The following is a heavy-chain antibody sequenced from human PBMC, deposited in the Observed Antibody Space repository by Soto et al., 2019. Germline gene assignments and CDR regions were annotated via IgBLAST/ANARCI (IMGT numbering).Heavy chain of an antibody. CDR3: ARQKRGGSCPPTGCYIGVDV. Sequence: PSETLSLTCTVSGGSIATDYYWGWIRQPPGKGLEWIGYIYHTGTTYYHPSLRSRLTMSVDTSKSRFSLRLNSVTAADTAVYFCARQKRGGSCPPTGCYIGVDVWGQGTTVTVSS. CDR1: GGSIATDYY. D-gene: IGHD2-2*01. CDR2: IYHTGTT. V-gene: IGHV4-30-4*01. J-gene: IGHJ6*02.